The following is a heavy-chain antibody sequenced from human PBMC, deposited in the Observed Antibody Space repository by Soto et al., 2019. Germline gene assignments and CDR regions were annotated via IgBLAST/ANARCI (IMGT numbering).Heavy chain of an antibody. Sequence: GGSLRLSCAASGFTFSSYSMNWVRQAPGKGLEWVSSISSSSSYINYADSVMGRFTISRDTSKNTLFLQMNSLRAEDTAVYYCAKEGVTNYTDYYFDLWGHGALVTVSS. CDR3: AKEGVTNYTDYYFDL. CDR1: GFTFSSYS. J-gene: IGHJ4*01. D-gene: IGHD4-4*01. V-gene: IGHV3-21*04. CDR2: ISSSSSYI.